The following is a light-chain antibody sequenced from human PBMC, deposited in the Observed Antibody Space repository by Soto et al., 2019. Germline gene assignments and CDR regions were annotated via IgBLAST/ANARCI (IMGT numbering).Light chain of an antibody. CDR1: SSDVGGYNY. V-gene: IGLV2-14*03. CDR2: DVN. CDR3: SSYTRSATYV. J-gene: IGLJ1*01. Sequence: QPVLTQPASVSGSPGQSITISCTGSSSDVGGYNYVSWYQQHPGKAPKLMIYDVNNRPSGVSSRFSGSKSGNTASLTISGLQAEDEADYYCSSYTRSATYVFATGTKVTVL.